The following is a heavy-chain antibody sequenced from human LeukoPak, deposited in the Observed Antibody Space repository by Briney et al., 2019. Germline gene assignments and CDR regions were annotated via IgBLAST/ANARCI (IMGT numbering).Heavy chain of an antibody. CDR1: GGSISSSSYY. J-gene: IGHJ4*02. V-gene: IGHV4-39*01. Sequence: SETLSLTCTVSGGSISSSSYYWGWIRQPPGKGLEWVGSIYYSGSTYYNPSLKSRVTISVDTSKNQFSLKLSSVTAADTAVYYCARLSLWLPLDYWGQGTLVTVSS. CDR3: ARLSLWLPLDY. CDR2: IYYSGST. D-gene: IGHD5-12*01.